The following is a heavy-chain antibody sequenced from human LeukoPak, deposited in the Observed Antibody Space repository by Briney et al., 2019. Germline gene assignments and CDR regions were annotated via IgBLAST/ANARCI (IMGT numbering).Heavy chain of an antibody. J-gene: IGHJ6*02. Sequence: SVKVSCKASGGTFSSYAISWVRQAPGQGLEWMGRIIPILGIANYAQKFQGRVTITADKSTSTAYMELSSLRSEDTAVYYCARVRYCGGDCYSSGMGVWGQGTTVTVSS. D-gene: IGHD2-21*02. V-gene: IGHV1-69*04. CDR2: IIPILGIA. CDR3: ARVRYCGGDCYSSGMGV. CDR1: GGTFSSYA.